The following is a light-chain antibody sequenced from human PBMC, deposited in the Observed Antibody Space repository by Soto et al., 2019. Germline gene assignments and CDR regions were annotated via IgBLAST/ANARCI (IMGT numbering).Light chain of an antibody. Sequence: DIQMTQSPSSRSGSVGDRCTITCLASQSISSYLNSNRQKPGIAPKLLMLVASALPIWVPSRFSGSGSGTDFTLTISSLQPEDFATYDCRQSYSNTQTFGQGTKVDI. CDR1: QSISSY. V-gene: IGKV1-39*01. J-gene: IGKJ1*01. CDR2: VAS. CDR3: RQSYSNTQT.